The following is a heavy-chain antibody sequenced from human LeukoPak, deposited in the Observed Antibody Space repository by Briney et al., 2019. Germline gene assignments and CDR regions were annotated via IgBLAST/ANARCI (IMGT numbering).Heavy chain of an antibody. J-gene: IGHJ4*02. V-gene: IGHV4-34*01. CDR2: INHSGST. D-gene: IGHD3-10*01. CDR3: ARGRLVRGATYDY. CDR1: GGSFSGYY. Sequence: SETLSLTCAVYGGSFSGYYWSWIRQPPGKGLEWIGEINHSGSTNYNPSLKSRVTISVVTSKNQFSLKLSSVTAADTAVYYCARGRLVRGATYDYWGQGTLVTVSS.